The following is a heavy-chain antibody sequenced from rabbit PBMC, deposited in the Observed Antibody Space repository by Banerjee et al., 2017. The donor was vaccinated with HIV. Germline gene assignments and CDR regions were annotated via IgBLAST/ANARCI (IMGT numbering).Heavy chain of an antibody. J-gene: IGHJ3*01. CDR3: ARELVVVLMGLGFFGMDL. V-gene: IGHV1S45*01. D-gene: IGHD1-1*01. CDR2: IYAGSSGST. CDR1: GIDFSSYG. Sequence: QEQLVESGGGLVTLGGPLKVSCKASGIDFSSYGISWVRQAPGKGLEWIAYIYAGSSGSTYYASWAKGRFPISKPSSTTVTLQMTSLAAADTAAYFCARELVVVLMGLGFFGMDLWGQGTLVTGS.